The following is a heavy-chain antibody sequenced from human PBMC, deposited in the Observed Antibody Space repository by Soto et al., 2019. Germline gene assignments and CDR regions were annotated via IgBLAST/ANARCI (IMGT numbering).Heavy chain of an antibody. V-gene: IGHV5-10-1*01. J-gene: IGHJ4*02. D-gene: IGHD3-22*01. Sequence: ISCKGSGYSFAGYWITWVRQKPGKGLEWMGRIDPSDSRTYYSPSFRGHVTISVTKSITTVFLQWSSLRASDTAMYYCARQIYDSDTGPNFQYYFDSWGQGTPVTVSS. CDR3: ARQIYDSDTGPNFQYYFDS. CDR1: GYSFAGYW. CDR2: IDPSDSRT.